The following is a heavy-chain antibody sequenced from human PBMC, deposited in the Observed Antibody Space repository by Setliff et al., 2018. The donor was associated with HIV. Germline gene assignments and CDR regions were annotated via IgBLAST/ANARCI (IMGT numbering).Heavy chain of an antibody. CDR2: ISDDTSTV. CDR1: GFTFSNYN. V-gene: IGHV3-48*01. J-gene: IGHJ3*02. Sequence: GGSLRLSCAASGFTFSNYNMNWVRQAPGEGLEWISYISDDTSTVYYADSVKGRFTISRDNAKNTLYLQMNSLRAEDTAVYYCVRDSSGWYLDAFDIWGQGTMVTVSS. CDR3: VRDSSGWYLDAFDI. D-gene: IGHD6-19*01.